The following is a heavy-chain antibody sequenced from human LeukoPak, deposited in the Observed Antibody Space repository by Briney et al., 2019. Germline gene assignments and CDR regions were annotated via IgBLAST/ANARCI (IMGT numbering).Heavy chain of an antibody. Sequence: VASVKVSCKASGGTFSSYAISWVRQAPGQGLEWMGGIIPIFGTANYAQKFQGRVTITADKSTSTAYMELSSLRSEDTAVYYCAREYYDSSGYLTPFRAFDIWGQGTMVTVSS. CDR1: GGTFSSYA. CDR2: IIPIFGTA. CDR3: AREYYDSSGYLTPFRAFDI. J-gene: IGHJ3*02. V-gene: IGHV1-69*06. D-gene: IGHD3-22*01.